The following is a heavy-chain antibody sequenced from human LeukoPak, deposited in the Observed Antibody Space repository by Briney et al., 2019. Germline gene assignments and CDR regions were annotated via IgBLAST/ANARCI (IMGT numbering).Heavy chain of an antibody. J-gene: IGHJ4*02. CDR2: ISSFSSTI. V-gene: IGHV3-48*03. CDR3: ARCRSSSWYYFDY. D-gene: IGHD6-13*01. CDR1: GFTFSSYE. Sequence: PGGSLRLSCAASGFTFSSYEMNWVRQAPGKGLEWVSYISSFSSTIYYADSVKGRFTISRDNAKNSLYLQMNSLRAEDTAVYYCARCRSSSWYYFDYWGQGTLVTVSS.